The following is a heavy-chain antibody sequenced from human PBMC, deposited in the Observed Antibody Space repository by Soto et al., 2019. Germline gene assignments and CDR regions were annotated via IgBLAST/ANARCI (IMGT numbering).Heavy chain of an antibody. Sequence: PSETLSLTCTVSGGSISSYYWSWIRQPPGKGLEWIGYIYYSGSTNYNPSLKSRVTISVDTSKNQFSLKLSSVTAADTAVYYCARQGSSTSGRFEVWSGYYVPHDAFDIWGQGTMGTLSS. CDR1: GGSISSYY. CDR3: ARQGSSTSGRFEVWSGYYVPHDAFDI. J-gene: IGHJ3*02. D-gene: IGHD3-3*01. CDR2: IYYSGST. V-gene: IGHV4-59*08.